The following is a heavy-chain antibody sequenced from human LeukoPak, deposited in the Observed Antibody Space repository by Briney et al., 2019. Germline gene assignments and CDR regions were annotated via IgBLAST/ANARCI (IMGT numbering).Heavy chain of an antibody. CDR3: ARVGANGGVLDY. Sequence: PGGSLRLSCAASGFSFSDYYMTWIRQAPGKGLEWVSYIGSRGSTIYYADSVKGRFTISRDNVKNSLYLQMNGLRAEDTAIYYCARVGANGGVLDYWGQGTLVTVSS. V-gene: IGHV3-11*01. CDR2: IGSRGSTI. J-gene: IGHJ4*02. CDR1: GFSFSDYY. D-gene: IGHD2-8*02.